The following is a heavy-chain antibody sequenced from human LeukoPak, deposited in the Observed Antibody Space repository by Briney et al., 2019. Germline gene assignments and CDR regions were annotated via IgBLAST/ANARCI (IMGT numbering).Heavy chain of an antibody. V-gene: IGHV3-74*01. J-gene: IGHJ4*02. CDR3: ARVYSSSWYSTLGPDFDY. D-gene: IGHD6-13*01. Sequence: GGSLRLSCTDSGFTLSDYWMYWVRQAPGKGLEWVSRIETLGTITTYADSVKGRFTISRDNAKNTLYLQMNSLRAEDTAVYYCARVYSSSWYSTLGPDFDYWGQGTLVTVSS. CDR2: IETLGTIT. CDR1: GFTLSDYW.